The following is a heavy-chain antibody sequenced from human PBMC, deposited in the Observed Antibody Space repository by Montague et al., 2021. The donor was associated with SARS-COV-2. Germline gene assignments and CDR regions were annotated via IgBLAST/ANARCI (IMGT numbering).Heavy chain of an antibody. CDR2: INHSGST. Sequence: SETLSLTCAVYGGSFNDYNWSWIRQPPGKGLEWIGEINHSGSTNYNPSLKSRVTISVDTSKNQFSLKLSSVTAADTAVYYCARARRANYYYYYYGMDVWGQGTTVTVSS. V-gene: IGHV4-34*01. CDR3: ARARRANYYYYYYGMDV. J-gene: IGHJ6*02. CDR1: GGSFNDYN.